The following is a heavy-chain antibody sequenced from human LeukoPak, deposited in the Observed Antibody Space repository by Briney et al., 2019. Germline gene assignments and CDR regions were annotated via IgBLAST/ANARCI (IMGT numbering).Heavy chain of an antibody. Sequence: GASVKVSCKASGYTFTSYGISWVRQAPGQGLEWMGWISAYNGNTNYAQKLQGRVTMTTDTSTSTAYMELRSLRSDDTAVYYCARELLGYCSGGSCYAALNLDYWGQGTLVTVSS. D-gene: IGHD2-15*01. CDR3: ARELLGYCSGGSCYAALNLDY. V-gene: IGHV1-18*01. CDR2: ISAYNGNT. J-gene: IGHJ4*02. CDR1: GYTFTSYG.